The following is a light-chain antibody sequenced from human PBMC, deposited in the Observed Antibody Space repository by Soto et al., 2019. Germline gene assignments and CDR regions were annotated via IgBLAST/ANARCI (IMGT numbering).Light chain of an antibody. CDR3: KQSYSSSWT. CDR2: GTS. J-gene: IGKJ1*01. Sequence: DIQMTQSPSTLSGSVGDRVTITCRASQTISSWLAWYQQKPGKAPNLLIYGTSGVHSGVPSRFSGSGSGTDFNLTIRSLQREDFATYYCKQSYSSSWTFGQGTKVDIK. CDR1: QTISSW. V-gene: IGKV1-5*01.